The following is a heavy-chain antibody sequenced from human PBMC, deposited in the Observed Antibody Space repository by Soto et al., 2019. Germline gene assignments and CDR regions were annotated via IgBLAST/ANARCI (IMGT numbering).Heavy chain of an antibody. D-gene: IGHD2-15*01. CDR3: ARVCCYESNFYYYMDV. CDR1: GFTFSSYW. J-gene: IGHJ6*03. CDR2: IKQDGSEK. V-gene: IGHV3-7*01. Sequence: EVCLVESGGGLVQPGGSLRLSCAASGFTFSSYWMSWVRQAPGKGLEWVANIKQDGSEKYYVDPVKGRFTVSRDNAKNSLYLQMSRLRAEDTAVYYCARVCCYESNFYYYMDVWGKGTTVTVSS.